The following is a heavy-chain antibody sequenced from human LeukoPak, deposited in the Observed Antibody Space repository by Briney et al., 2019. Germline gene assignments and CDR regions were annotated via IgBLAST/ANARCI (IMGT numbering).Heavy chain of an antibody. V-gene: IGHV3-33*01. D-gene: IGHD3-16*01. J-gene: IGHJ4*02. Sequence: GGSLRLSCAASGFTFRSYGMQWVRQAPGKGLEWVAVIWNDSTQKYYADSVKGRFTISKDNSRNALNLQMDSLRAEDSAVYYCARWGSGGLTLDYWGQGTLVTVSS. CDR1: GFTFRSYG. CDR3: ARWGSGGLTLDY. CDR2: IWNDSTQK.